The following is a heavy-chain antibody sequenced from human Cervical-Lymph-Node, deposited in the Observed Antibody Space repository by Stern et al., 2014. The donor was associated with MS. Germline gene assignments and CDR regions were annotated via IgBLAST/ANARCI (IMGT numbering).Heavy chain of an antibody. Sequence: VQLVESGGRLVQPGESLRLSCAASGFTFSSYSMNWVRQAPGKGLAWVSYISSSSSNTYYADSVKGRFTISRDNAKNSLFLQMSSLRAEDTAVYYCARDIVTRGYWGQGTLVTVSS. CDR2: ISSSSSNT. J-gene: IGHJ4*02. V-gene: IGHV3-48*01. CDR1: GFTFSSYS. CDR3: ARDIVTRGY. D-gene: IGHD1-26*01.